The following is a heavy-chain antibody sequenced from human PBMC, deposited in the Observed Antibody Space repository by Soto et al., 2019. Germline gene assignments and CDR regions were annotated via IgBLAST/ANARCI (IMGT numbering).Heavy chain of an antibody. CDR2: ISGGGNT. CDR1: GFTFSSYA. Sequence: GSLRLSCAASGFTFSSYAMSWVRQAPGKGLEWDSAISGGGNTIYAQKFQERVTITRDISTSTAYMELSILRSEDTAVYYCATVTRMVRGVIIFSLQVYFDYWGQGTLVTVSS. CDR3: ATVTRMVRGVIIFSLQVYFDY. D-gene: IGHD3-10*01. J-gene: IGHJ4*02. V-gene: IGHV3-23*01.